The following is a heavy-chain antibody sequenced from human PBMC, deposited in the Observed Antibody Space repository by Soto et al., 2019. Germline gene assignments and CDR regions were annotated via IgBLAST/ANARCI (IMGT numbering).Heavy chain of an antibody. Sequence: SQTLSLTCAISGDSVSSNSAAWNWIRQSPSRGLEWLGRTYYRSKWYNDYAVSVKSRITINPDTSKNQFSLQLNSVTAEDTAVYYCARLGDILTGYSPYYFDYWGQGTLVTVSS. D-gene: IGHD3-9*01. V-gene: IGHV6-1*01. J-gene: IGHJ4*02. CDR2: TYYRSKWYN. CDR3: ARLGDILTGYSPYYFDY. CDR1: GDSVSSNSAA.